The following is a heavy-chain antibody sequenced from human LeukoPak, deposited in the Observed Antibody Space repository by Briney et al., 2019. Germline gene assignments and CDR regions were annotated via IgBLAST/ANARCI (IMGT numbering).Heavy chain of an antibody. CDR3: ARVVDTAMVYSPRWFDP. J-gene: IGHJ5*02. CDR2: IYHSGST. CDR1: GDSISSTKW. Sequence: PSETLSLTCAVSGDSISSTKWWSWVRQPPGKGLEWIGEIYHSGSTHYNPSLKSRVTLSVDKSKNQFSLNLSSVTAADTAVYYCARVVDTAMVYSPRWFDPWGQGTLVTVSS. D-gene: IGHD5-18*01. V-gene: IGHV4-4*02.